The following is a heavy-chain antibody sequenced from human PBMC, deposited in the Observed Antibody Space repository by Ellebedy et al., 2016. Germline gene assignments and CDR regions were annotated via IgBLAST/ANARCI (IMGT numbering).Heavy chain of an antibody. CDR1: GFTFSSYS. Sequence: GGSLRLSXAASGFTFSSYSMNWIRQAPGKGLEWVSSISSSSSYIYYADSVKGRFTISRDNAKNSLYLQMNSLRAEDTAVYYCARVGITMVRGVDYWGQGTLVTVSS. D-gene: IGHD3-10*01. V-gene: IGHV3-21*01. J-gene: IGHJ4*02. CDR2: ISSSSSYI. CDR3: ARVGITMVRGVDY.